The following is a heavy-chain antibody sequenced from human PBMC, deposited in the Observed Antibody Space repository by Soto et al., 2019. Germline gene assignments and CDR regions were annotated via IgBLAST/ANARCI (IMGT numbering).Heavy chain of an antibody. Sequence: VASVKVSCKASGYTFTSYGISWVRQAPGQGLEWMGWISAYNGNTNYAQKLQGRVTMTTDTSTSTAYMELSSLRSEDTAVYYCAQTTLFSGPYGMDVWGQGTTVTVSS. J-gene: IGHJ6*02. CDR2: ISAYNGNT. V-gene: IGHV1-18*04. D-gene: IGHD4-4*01. CDR1: GYTFTSYG. CDR3: AQTTLFSGPYGMDV.